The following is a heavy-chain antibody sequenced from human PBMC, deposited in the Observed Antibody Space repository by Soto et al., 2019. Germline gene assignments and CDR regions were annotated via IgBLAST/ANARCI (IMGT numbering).Heavy chain of an antibody. CDR3: ARADCSSTSCYTWASYYYYGMDV. J-gene: IGHJ6*02. D-gene: IGHD2-2*02. CDR2: IIPIFGTA. V-gene: IGHV1-69*01. Sequence: QVQLVQSGAEVKKPGSSVKVSCKASGGTFSSYAISWVRQAPGQGLEWMGGIIPIFGTANYAQKFQGRVTIPADESTSTAYMELSSLRAEDTAVYYCARADCSSTSCYTWASYYYYGMDVWGQGTTVTVSS. CDR1: GGTFSSYA.